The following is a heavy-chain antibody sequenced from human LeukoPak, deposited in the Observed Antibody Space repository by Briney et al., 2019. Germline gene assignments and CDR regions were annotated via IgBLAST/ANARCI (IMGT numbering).Heavy chain of an antibody. J-gene: IGHJ4*02. D-gene: IGHD3-3*01. CDR2: IYASGST. Sequence: SQTLSLTCTVSGGSISSTHYYWSWIPQPAGKGLEWIGRIYASGSTNYNTSLKSRVTMSLDTSKNQFSLKQSSVTAADTAVYYCARDDFWSGYLDYWGQGTLVTVSS. CDR1: GGSISSTHYY. V-gene: IGHV4-61*02. CDR3: ARDDFWSGYLDY.